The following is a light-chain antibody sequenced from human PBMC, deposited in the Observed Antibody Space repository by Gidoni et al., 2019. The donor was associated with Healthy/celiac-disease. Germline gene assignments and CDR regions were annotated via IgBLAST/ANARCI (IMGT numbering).Light chain of an antibody. CDR2: GKN. V-gene: IGLV3-19*01. CDR1: SLRCYS. J-gene: IGLJ1*01. CDR3: NSRDISGTEV. Sequence: SSELTQDPAVSVALGQTVRITCQGDSLRCYSASWYQQKPGQAPVLVIYGKNNRPSGIPDRFSGSTSGNTASLTITGAQAEDEADYYCNSRDISGTEVFGTGTTVTVL.